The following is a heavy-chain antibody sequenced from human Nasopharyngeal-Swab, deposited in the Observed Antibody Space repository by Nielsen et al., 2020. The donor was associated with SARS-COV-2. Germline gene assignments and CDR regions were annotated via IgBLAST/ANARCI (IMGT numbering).Heavy chain of an antibody. D-gene: IGHD3-10*01. CDR1: GGSISSGSYY. CDR3: ASEWFGELDDYYYGMDV. J-gene: IGHJ6*02. V-gene: IGHV4-61*02. Sequence: SETLSLTCTVSGGSISSGSYYWSWLRQPAGKGLEWIGRIYTSGSTNYNPSLKSRVTISVDTSKNQFSLKLSSVTAADTAVYYCASEWFGELDDYYYGMDVWGQGTTVTVSS. CDR2: IYTSGST.